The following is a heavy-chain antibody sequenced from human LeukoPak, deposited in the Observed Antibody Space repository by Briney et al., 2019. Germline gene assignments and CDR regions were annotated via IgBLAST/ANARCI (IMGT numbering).Heavy chain of an antibody. V-gene: IGHV6-1*01. CDR2: TYYRSKWYN. CDR1: GDSVSSYSTA. Sequence: SQTLSLTCAISGDSVSSYSTAWNWIRQSPARGLVWMGRTYYRSKWYNDYAVSVKSRITINPDTSKNQFSLQLNSVTPEDTAVYYCARGPALDEYFQHWGQGTLVTVSS. J-gene: IGHJ1*01. CDR3: ARGPALDEYFQH.